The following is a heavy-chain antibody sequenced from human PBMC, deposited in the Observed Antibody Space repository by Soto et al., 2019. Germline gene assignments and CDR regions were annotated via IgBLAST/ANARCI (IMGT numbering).Heavy chain of an antibody. V-gene: IGHV3-30*18. Sequence: QVQLVESGGGVVQPGRSLRLSCAASGFTFGTSGMHWVRQAPGKGLEWVAVISYDGSNKYYADSVKGRFTISRDNSENTLYLQMSSLTAEDTAVSYGLKDRGQLVVVTAATVETWGQGTLVTISS. D-gene: IGHD2-21*02. J-gene: IGHJ4*02. CDR1: GFTFGTSG. CDR2: ISYDGSNK. CDR3: LKDRGQLVVVTAATVET.